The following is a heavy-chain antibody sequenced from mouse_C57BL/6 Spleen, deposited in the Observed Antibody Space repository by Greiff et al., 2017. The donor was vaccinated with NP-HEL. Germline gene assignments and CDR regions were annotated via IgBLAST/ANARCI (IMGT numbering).Heavy chain of an antibody. CDR1: GYSFTGYY. V-gene: IGHV1-42*01. CDR3: ARGDYYSNYAMDY. D-gene: IGHD2-5*01. Sequence: VQLKQSGPELVKPGASVKISCKASGYSFTGYYMNWVKQSPEQSLEWIGEINPSTGGTTYNPKFKAKATLTVDKSSSTAYLQLKSLTSEDSAVYYCARGDYYSNYAMDYWGQGTSVTVSS. J-gene: IGHJ4*01. CDR2: INPSTGGT.